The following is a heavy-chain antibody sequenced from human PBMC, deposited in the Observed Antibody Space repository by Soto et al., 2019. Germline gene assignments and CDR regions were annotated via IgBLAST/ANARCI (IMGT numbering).Heavy chain of an antibody. J-gene: IGHJ4*02. D-gene: IGHD6-13*01. Sequence: GSLRLSCAASGFTFSGYGMTWVRQAPGKGLEWVSVISVSGDTTYYVDSVKGRFTISRDNSKNTLYLQMNSLRAEDTAVYYCARDQLAFDYWGQGTLVTVSS. CDR2: ISVSGDTT. V-gene: IGHV3-23*01. CDR3: ARDQLAFDY. CDR1: GFTFSGYG.